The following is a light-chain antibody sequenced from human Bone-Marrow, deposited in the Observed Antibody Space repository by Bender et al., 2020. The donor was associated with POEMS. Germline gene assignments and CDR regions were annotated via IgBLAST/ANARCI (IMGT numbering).Light chain of an antibody. J-gene: IGLJ3*02. CDR1: SSNIGSHY. V-gene: IGLV1-47*02. CDR2: TNN. CDR3: VAWDASLNGWV. Sequence: QSVLTQPPSVSGTPGQRVTISCSGSSSNIGSHYVYWYQQLPGTAPRLLIYTNNERPSGVPDRFSGSKSGTSASLAITGLQSDDEAIYFCVAWDASLNGWVFGGGTKLTVL.